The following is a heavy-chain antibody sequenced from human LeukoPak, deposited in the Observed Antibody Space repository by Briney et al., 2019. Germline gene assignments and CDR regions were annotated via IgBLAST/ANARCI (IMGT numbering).Heavy chain of an antibody. Sequence: PGGSLRLSCVASGFTYANYAMNWVRQAPGKRLEWVASITGTGGRGGIYYADSVKGRFTISRDNSKNTLFLQMSSLRAEDTAVYHCAKGDRGHCTGVECYPFDYWGQGTVVTVSS. D-gene: IGHD2-8*02. CDR1: GFTYANYA. CDR3: AKGDRGHCTGVECYPFDY. CDR2: ITGTGGRGGI. V-gene: IGHV3-23*01. J-gene: IGHJ4*02.